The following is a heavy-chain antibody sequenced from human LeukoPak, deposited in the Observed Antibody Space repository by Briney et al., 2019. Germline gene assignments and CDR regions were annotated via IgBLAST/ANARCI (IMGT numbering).Heavy chain of an antibody. CDR2: ISYDGTNK. D-gene: IGHD5-24*01. Sequence: GGSLRLSCAASGFTFSSYGMRWVRQAPGKGLEWVAIISYDGTNKYYADSVKGRFTISRDNSKNTLYLQLNSLRAEDTAVYYCAKDMMATIPGGYWGQGTLVTVSS. CDR3: AKDMMATIPGGY. CDR1: GFTFSSYG. J-gene: IGHJ4*02. V-gene: IGHV3-30*18.